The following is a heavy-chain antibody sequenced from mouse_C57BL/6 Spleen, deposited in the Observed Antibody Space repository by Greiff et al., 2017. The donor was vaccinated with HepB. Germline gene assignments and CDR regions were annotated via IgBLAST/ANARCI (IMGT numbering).Heavy chain of an antibody. CDR1: GYAFSSSW. J-gene: IGHJ2*01. CDR2: IYPGDGDT. Sequence: VQLQQSGPELVKPGASVKISCKASGYAFSSSWMNWVKQRPGQGLEWIGRIYPGDGDTNYNGKFKGKATLTADKSSSTAYLQLSSLTSEDSAVYFGARSRISAVVPPDYWGQGTTLTVSS. CDR3: ARSRISAVVPPDY. D-gene: IGHD1-1*01. V-gene: IGHV1-82*01.